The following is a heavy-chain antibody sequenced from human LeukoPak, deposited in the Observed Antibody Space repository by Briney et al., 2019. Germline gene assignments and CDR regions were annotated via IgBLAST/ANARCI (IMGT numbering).Heavy chain of an antibody. CDR1: GYSFTRYY. J-gene: IGHJ4*02. D-gene: IGHD2-15*01. CDR2: IYPGDSDT. V-gene: IGHV5-51*01. Sequence: GESLKISCKGSGYSFTRYYIGWVRQMPGKGLEWMGIIYPGDSDTRYSPSFQGQVTISADKSISTAYLQWSSLKASDTAMYYCAIYRYCSGGNCYGPDYWGQGTLVTVSS. CDR3: AIYRYCSGGNCYGPDY.